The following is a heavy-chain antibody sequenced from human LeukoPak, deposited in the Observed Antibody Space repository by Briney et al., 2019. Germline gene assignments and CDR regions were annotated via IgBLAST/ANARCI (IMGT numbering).Heavy chain of an antibody. J-gene: IGHJ4*02. CDR1: GFTFSSYA. CDR3: AEYGSQDSGSSHFDY. Sequence: GGALRLSCAASGFTFSSYAMSWVRQAPGKGLEWVSAIRDSGSSTHYADSVKGRFTTSRDNSKNTLFLQMNSLRAEDTAIYYCAEYGSQDSGSSHFDYWGQGALVTVSS. CDR2: IRDSGSST. V-gene: IGHV3-23*01. D-gene: IGHD1-26*01.